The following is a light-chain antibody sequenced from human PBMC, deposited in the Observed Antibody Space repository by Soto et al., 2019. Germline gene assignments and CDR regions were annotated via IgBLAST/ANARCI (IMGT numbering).Light chain of an antibody. V-gene: IGKV1-9*01. CDR1: HDISTF. CDR2: EAS. CDR3: QQLYTLPFT. Sequence: DIQLTQSPSLLSASIGDRFTITCRDSHDISTFLDWYQQKPGKAPKLLIYEASTLQSGVPSRFSGSGSGTEFTLTISGLLPEDFAAYHCQQLYTLPFTFGQGTRLEIK. J-gene: IGKJ5*01.